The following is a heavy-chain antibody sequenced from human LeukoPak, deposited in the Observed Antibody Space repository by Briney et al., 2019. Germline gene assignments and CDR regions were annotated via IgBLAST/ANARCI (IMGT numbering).Heavy chain of an antibody. Sequence: PGGSLRLSCAASGFTFSSNGMNWVRQAPGKGLEWVSYISATGGTIYYADSVKGRFTISRDNAKNSLYLQMNSLRAEDTAVYYCARVTAMVNHFDYWGQGTLVTVSS. CDR1: GFTFSSNG. CDR3: ARVTAMVNHFDY. J-gene: IGHJ4*02. V-gene: IGHV3-48*04. CDR2: ISATGGTI. D-gene: IGHD5-18*01.